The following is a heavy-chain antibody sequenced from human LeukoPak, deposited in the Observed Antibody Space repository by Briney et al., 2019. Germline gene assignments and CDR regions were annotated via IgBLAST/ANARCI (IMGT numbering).Heavy chain of an antibody. J-gene: IGHJ3*02. Sequence: SETLSLTCTVSGGSINSGGYYWSWIRQRPGKGLEWIGYIYYTGTPYYNPSLKSRVTISVDTSKNQFSLKLSSVTAADTAVYYCARDYYDILTGYHDAFDIWGQGTMVTVSS. D-gene: IGHD3-9*01. CDR2: IYYTGTP. V-gene: IGHV4-31*03. CDR1: GGSINSGGYY. CDR3: ARDYYDILTGYHDAFDI.